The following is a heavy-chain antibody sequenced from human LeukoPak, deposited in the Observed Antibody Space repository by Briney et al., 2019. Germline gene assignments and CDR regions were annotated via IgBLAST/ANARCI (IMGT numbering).Heavy chain of an antibody. CDR2: ICGSGGST. D-gene: IGHD3-10*01. J-gene: IGHJ4*02. CDR1: GFTFNTYA. V-gene: IGHV3-23*01. Sequence: GGSLRLSCAASGFTFNTYAIYWVRQAPGKGLEWVSGICGSGGSTYYADSVKGRFTISRENSKNTLYLQMNSLRAEDTAVYYCAKRYDRRTGIWFGELLSPDYWGQGTLVTVSS. CDR3: AKRYDRRTGIWFGELLSPDY.